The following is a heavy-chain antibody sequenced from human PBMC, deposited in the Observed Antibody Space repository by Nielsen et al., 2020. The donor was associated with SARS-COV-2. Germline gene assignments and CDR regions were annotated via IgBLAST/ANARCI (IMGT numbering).Heavy chain of an antibody. CDR3: ARDNWGRMDV. V-gene: IGHV3-49*03. D-gene: IGHD7-27*01. CDR2: IRSKAYGGTT. J-gene: IGHJ6*02. Sequence: GESLKISCTASGFTFGDYAMSWFRQAPGKGLEWVGFIRSKAYGGTTEYAASVKGRFTISRDDSKNTLYLQMNSLRAEDTAVYYCARDNWGRMDVWGQGTTVTVSS. CDR1: GFTFGDYA.